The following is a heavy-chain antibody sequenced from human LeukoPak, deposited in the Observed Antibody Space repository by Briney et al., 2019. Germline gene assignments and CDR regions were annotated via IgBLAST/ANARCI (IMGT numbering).Heavy chain of an antibody. CDR2: MNPNSGNT. D-gene: IGHD5-18*01. J-gene: IGHJ4*02. CDR3: ARDPGQRGYSYGFDY. Sequence: EASVKVSCKASGYTFTSYDINWVRPATGQGLEWMGWMNPNSGNTGYAQKFQGRVTMTRNTSISTAYMELSSLRSEDTAVYYCARDPGQRGYSYGFDYWGQGTLVTVSS. CDR1: GYTFTSYD. V-gene: IGHV1-8*01.